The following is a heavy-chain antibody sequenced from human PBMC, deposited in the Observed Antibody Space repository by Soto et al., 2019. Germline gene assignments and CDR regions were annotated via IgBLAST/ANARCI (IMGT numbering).Heavy chain of an antibody. CDR2: INYSGST. V-gene: IGHV4-59*01. D-gene: IGHD1-26*01. CDR1: GGSISSYY. Sequence: SETLSLTCTVSGGSISSYYWNWIRQPPGKGLEWIGYINYSGSTNYSPSLKSRVTIPVDTSKNQFSLKLTSVTAADTAVYYCARGGGYHDYWGQGTMVTVSS. J-gene: IGHJ4*02. CDR3: ARGGGYHDY.